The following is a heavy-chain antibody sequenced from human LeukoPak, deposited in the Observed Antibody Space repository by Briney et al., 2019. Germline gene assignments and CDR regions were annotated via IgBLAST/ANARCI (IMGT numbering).Heavy chain of an antibody. J-gene: IGHJ4*02. V-gene: IGHV1-2*02. CDR2: INPNSGGT. D-gene: IGHD6-6*01. CDR1: GYTFTGYY. Sequence: ASVTVSFEASGYTFTGYYMHWVRQAPGQGLEWMGWINPNSGGTNYAQKFQGRVTMTRDTSISTAYMELSRLRSDDTAVYYCARTYAFSPYGSSSGDGLDYWGQGTLVTVSS. CDR3: ARTYAFSPYGSSSGDGLDY.